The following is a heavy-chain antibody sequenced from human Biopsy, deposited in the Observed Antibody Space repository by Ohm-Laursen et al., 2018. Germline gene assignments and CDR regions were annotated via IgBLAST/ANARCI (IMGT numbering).Heavy chain of an antibody. CDR2: IHYSGTT. J-gene: IGHJ4*02. CDR3: ARQGEWEHFADY. CDR1: GGSISSSTYY. V-gene: IGHV4-39*01. D-gene: IGHD1-26*01. Sequence: GTLSLTCTVSGGSISSSTYYWGWIRQPPGKGLEWIGSIHYSGTTYYHASLRSRVTISVDKSKNQFSLKLTSVTAAETAVYYCARQGEWEHFADYWGQGTLVSVSS.